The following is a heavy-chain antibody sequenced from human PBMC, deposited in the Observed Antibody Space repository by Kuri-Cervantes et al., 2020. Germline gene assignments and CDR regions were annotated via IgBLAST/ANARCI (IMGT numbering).Heavy chain of an antibody. Sequence: ASVKVSCKASGYTFTGYYMHWVRQAPGQGLEWMGWMNPNSGNTGYAQKFQGRVTMTRNTSISTAYMELSGLRFEDTAVYYCARQVSSWYWFDPWGQGTLVTVSS. J-gene: IGHJ5*02. CDR3: ARQVSSWYWFDP. D-gene: IGHD6-13*01. CDR1: GYTFTGYY. CDR2: MNPNSGNT. V-gene: IGHV1-8*02.